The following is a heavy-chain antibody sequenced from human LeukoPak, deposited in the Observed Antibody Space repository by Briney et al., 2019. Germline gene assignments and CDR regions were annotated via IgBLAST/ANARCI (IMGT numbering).Heavy chain of an antibody. CDR1: GFTFSSYG. CDR2: ISGSGGST. V-gene: IGHV3-23*01. Sequence: GGTLRLSCAASGFTFSSYGMSWVRQAPGKGLEWVSAISGSGGSTYYADSVKGRFTISRDNSKNTVYLQMNSLRGEDTAVYYCATTLGVYYYFDYWGQGTLVTVSS. D-gene: IGHD3-22*01. CDR3: ATTLGVYYYFDY. J-gene: IGHJ4*02.